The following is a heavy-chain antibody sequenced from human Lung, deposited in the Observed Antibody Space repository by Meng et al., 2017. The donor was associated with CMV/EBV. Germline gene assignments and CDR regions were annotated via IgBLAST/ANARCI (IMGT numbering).Heavy chain of an antibody. J-gene: IGHJ4*02. D-gene: IGHD7-27*01. Sequence: VELVESGAEVKKPEASVTVSCKASGYTFNGYDMHWPRQAPGQGLEWLGRITPSSGGTTYAQKFQGRVTMTRDTSISTAYMELSSLRSDDAAIYYCVRANLGSADYWGQGTLVTVSS. V-gene: IGHV1-2*06. CDR3: VRANLGSADY. CDR2: ITPSSGGT. CDR1: GYTFNGYD.